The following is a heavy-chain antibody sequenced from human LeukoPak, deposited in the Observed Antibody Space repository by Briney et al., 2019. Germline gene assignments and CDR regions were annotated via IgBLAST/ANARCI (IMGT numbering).Heavy chain of an antibody. D-gene: IGHD6-13*01. CDR1: GYTFTSYD. Sequence: GASVKVSCKASGYTFTSYDINWVRQATGQGLEWMGWMNPNSGNTGYAQKFQGRVTITRDTSASTAYMELSSLRSEDTAVYYCARATAAGLYWYFDLWGRGTLVTVSS. CDR3: ARATAAGLYWYFDL. V-gene: IGHV1-8*01. CDR2: MNPNSGNT. J-gene: IGHJ2*01.